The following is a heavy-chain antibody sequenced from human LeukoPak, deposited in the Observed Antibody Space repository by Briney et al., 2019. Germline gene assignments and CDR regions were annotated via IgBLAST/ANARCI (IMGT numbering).Heavy chain of an antibody. V-gene: IGHV3-21*01. CDR3: ARDRPFHKDAFDI. D-gene: IGHD2-21*01. J-gene: IGHJ3*02. Sequence: GGSLRLSCAASGFTFSSYSMNWVRQAPGKGLEWVSSISSSSSYIYYADSVKGRFTISRDNAKNSLYLQMNSLRAEDTAVYYCARDRPFHKDAFDIWGQGTMVTVSS. CDR2: ISSSSSYI. CDR1: GFTFSSYS.